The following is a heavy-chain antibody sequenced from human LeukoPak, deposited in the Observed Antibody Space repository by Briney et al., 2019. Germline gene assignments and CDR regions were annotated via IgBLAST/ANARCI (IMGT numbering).Heavy chain of an antibody. CDR3: ARGGHCSTTSCSNYDGMDV. V-gene: IGHV3-30*04. Sequence: PGGSLRLSCAASGFTFSNYAMHWVRQAPGKGLEWVAIILDGGNNKYYADSVKGRFTISSDNSKNTLYLQMNSLRAEDTAVYFCARGGHCSTTSCSNYDGMDVWGQGTTLTVSS. J-gene: IGHJ6*02. CDR2: ILDGGNNK. D-gene: IGHD2-2*01. CDR1: GFTFSNYA.